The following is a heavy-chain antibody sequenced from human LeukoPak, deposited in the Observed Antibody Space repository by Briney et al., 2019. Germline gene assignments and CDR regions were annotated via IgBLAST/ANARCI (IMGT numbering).Heavy chain of an antibody. CDR2: IYYSGST. V-gene: IGHV4-59*08. J-gene: IGHJ3*02. CDR1: VGSISSYY. Sequence: SETLSLTCTVSVGSISSYYWSWIRQPPGKGLEWIGYIYYSGSTNYNPSLKSRVTISVDTSKNQFSLKLSSVTAADTAVYYCARHWLTDAFDIWGQGTMVTVSS. D-gene: IGHD6-19*01. CDR3: ARHWLTDAFDI.